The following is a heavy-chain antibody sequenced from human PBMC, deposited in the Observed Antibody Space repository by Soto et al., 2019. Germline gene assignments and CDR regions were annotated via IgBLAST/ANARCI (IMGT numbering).Heavy chain of an antibody. V-gene: IGHV3-23*01. CDR1: GFTFSSYA. CDR2: ISGSGGST. J-gene: IGHJ4*02. CDR3: ANCRLDTRGWLVLTGWLFDY. Sequence: EVQLLESGGGLVQPGGSLRLSCAASGFTFSSYAMSWVRQAPGKGLEWVSAISGSGGSTYYADSVKGRFTISGDNSKNTLYLQMNSLRAEDTAVYYCANCRLDTRGWLVLTGWLFDYWGQGTLVTVSS. D-gene: IGHD6-19*01.